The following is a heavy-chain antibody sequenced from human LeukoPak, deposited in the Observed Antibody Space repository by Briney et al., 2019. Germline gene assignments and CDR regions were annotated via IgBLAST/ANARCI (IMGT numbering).Heavy chain of an antibody. V-gene: IGHV4-4*07. CDR3: ARGPFGVFRYFDY. J-gene: IGHJ4*02. CDR1: GASISSYF. CDR2: VYSSGST. Sequence: SETLSLTCTVSGASISSYFWSWIRQPAGKGLEWIGRVYSSGSTNYNTSLKSRVTMSVDTSKNQFSLKLTSMIAADTAVYYCARGPFGVFRYFDYWGQGPLVTVSS. D-gene: IGHD3-9*01.